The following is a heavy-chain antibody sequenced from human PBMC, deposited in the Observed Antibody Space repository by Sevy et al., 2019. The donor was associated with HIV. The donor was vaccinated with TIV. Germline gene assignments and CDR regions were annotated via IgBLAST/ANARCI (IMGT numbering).Heavy chain of an antibody. V-gene: IGHV3-33*01. J-gene: IGHJ4*02. CDR3: ARDTGHQHIVVVTASYYFDY. D-gene: IGHD2-21*02. Sequence: GGSLRLSCAASGFTFSSYGMHWVRQAPGKGLEWVAVIWYDGSNKYYADSVKGRFTISRDNSKNTLYLQMNSLRAEDKVVYYCARDTGHQHIVVVTASYYFDYWGQGTLVTVSS. CDR1: GFTFSSYG. CDR2: IWYDGSNK.